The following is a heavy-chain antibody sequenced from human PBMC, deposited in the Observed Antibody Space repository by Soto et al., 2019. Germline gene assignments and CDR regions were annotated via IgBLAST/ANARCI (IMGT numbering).Heavy chain of an antibody. V-gene: IGHV4-4*07. Sequence: PSETLSLTCTVSGDSMNTYHWSWIRQPAGKGLEWIGHVHSSGSTNYNPSLKSRVTVSVDTSKSQFSLRLMSVTAADTAVYYCARDQGVAAAGITWFDPWGQGSRVTVSS. J-gene: IGHJ5*02. CDR1: GDSMNTYH. CDR3: ARDQGVAAAGITWFDP. D-gene: IGHD6-13*01. CDR2: VHSSGST.